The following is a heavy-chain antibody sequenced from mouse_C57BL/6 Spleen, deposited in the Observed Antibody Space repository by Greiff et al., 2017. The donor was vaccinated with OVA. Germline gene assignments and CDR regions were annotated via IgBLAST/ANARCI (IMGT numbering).Heavy chain of an antibody. D-gene: IGHD2-5*01. J-gene: IGHJ1*03. CDR3: ARHSNYVYFDV. V-gene: IGHV5-17*01. CDR2: ISSGSSTI. CDR1: GFTLSDYG. Sequence: DVMLVESGGGLVKPGGSLKLSCAASGFTLSDYGMHWVRQAPEKGLEWVAYISSGSSTIYYADTVKGRFTISRDNAKNTLFLQMTSLRSEDTAMYYCARHSNYVYFDVWGTGTTVTVSS.